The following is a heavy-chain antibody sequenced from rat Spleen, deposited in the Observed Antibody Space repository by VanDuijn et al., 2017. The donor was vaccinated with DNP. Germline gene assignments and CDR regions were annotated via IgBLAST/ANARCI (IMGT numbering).Heavy chain of an antibody. Sequence: EVQLVESGGGLVQPGASLILSYAASGFTFNNFYMAWVRQAPKKGLEWVASISSSGRRTYYPDSVKGRFTISRDNEKSSLYLQMNSLKSEDTATYYCARRGTEGMDWGHGVMVTVSS. CDR1: GFTFNNFY. J-gene: IGHJ2*01. D-gene: IGHD1-11*01. V-gene: IGHV5-25*01. CDR2: ISSSGRRT. CDR3: ARRGTEGMD.